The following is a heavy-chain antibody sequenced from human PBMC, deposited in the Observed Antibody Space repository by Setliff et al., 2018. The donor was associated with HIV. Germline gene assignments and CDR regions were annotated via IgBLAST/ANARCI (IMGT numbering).Heavy chain of an antibody. CDR1: GYSISSGFY. Sequence: PSETLSLTCAVSGYSISSGFYWGWIRQPPGKGLEWIGSIYYSGSTYYNPSLKSRVTISVDTSKNQFSLKLSSVTAADTAVYYCASRPWGAAAGSRYGMDVWGLGTTVTVSS. V-gene: IGHV4-38-2*01. CDR3: ASRPWGAAAGSRYGMDV. J-gene: IGHJ6*02. D-gene: IGHD6-13*01. CDR2: IYYSGST.